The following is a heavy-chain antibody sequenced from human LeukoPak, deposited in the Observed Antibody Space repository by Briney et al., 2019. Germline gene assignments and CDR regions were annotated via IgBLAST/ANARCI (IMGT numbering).Heavy chain of an antibody. J-gene: IGHJ3*02. D-gene: IGHD4-11*01. CDR3: ARGQFTAFDI. CDR2: TSYRSKWYN. Sequence: SQTLSLTCAFSGDGFSSNSVAWNWIRQSPSRGLEWLGRTSYRSKWYNDYAVSVKSRITINPDPSKNQFSLQLNSVTPEDTAVYYCARGQFTAFDIWGQGTMVTVSS. V-gene: IGHV6-1*01. CDR1: GDGFSSNSVA.